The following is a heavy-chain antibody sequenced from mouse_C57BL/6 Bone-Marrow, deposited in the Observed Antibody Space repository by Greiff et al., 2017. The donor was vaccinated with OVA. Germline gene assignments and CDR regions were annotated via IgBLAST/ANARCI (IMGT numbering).Heavy chain of an antibody. CDR2: LYPGDGDT. D-gene: IGHD2-4*01. CDR3: ARRGYDYDEGGYAMDY. CDR1: GYAFSSSW. V-gene: IGHV1-82*01. J-gene: IGHJ4*01. Sequence: QVQLQQSGPELVKPGASVKISCKASGYAFSSSWMNWVKQRPGKGLEWIGRLYPGDGDTNYNGKFKGKATLTADKSSSTAYMQLSSLTSEDSAVYFCARRGYDYDEGGYAMDYWGQGTSVTVSS.